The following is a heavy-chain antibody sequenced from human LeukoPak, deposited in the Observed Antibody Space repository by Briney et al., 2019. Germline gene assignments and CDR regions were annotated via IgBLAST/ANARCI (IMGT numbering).Heavy chain of an antibody. V-gene: IGHV4-4*07. CDR3: ARGWESYYSFDP. Sequence: SETLSLTCTVSGASISSYYWSWIRQPAGKGLEWIGRIYISESTNYNPSLKSRVTMSVDMSKNQFSLKLSSVTAADTAVYYCARGWESYYSFDPWGQGTLVTVSS. CDR2: IYISEST. D-gene: IGHD1-26*01. J-gene: IGHJ5*02. CDR1: GASISSYY.